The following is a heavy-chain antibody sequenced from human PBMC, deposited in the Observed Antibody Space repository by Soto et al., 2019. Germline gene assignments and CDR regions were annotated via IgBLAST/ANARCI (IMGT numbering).Heavy chain of an antibody. CDR3: ARQGPCSGGSCYSSSPYYYYGMDV. CDR2: IDPSDSYT. D-gene: IGHD2-15*01. CDR1: GYSFTSYW. J-gene: IGHJ6*02. Sequence: GESLKISCKGSGYSFTSYWISWVRQMPGKGLEWMGRIDPSDSYTNYSPSFQGHVTISADKSISTAYLQWSSLKASDTAMYYCARQGPCSGGSCYSSSPYYYYGMDVWGQGTTVTVS. V-gene: IGHV5-10-1*01.